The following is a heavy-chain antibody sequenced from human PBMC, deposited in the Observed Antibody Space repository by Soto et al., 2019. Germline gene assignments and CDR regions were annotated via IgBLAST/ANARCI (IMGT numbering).Heavy chain of an antibody. V-gene: IGHV4-30-4*01. D-gene: IGHD3-10*01. CDR1: GGSISSGDYY. J-gene: IGHJ6*02. CDR2: IYYSGST. CDR3: ASAINYGSGSYLDYYYGMDV. Sequence: SETLSLTCTVSGGSISSGDYYWSWIRQPPGKGLEWIGYIYYSGSTYYNPSLKSRVTISVDTSKNQFSLKLSSVTAADTAVYYCASAINYGSGSYLDYYYGMDVWGQGTTVTVSS.